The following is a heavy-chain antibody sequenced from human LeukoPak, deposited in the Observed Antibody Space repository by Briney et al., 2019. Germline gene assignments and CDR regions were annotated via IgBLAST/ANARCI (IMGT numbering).Heavy chain of an antibody. CDR1: GFTFRNYG. D-gene: IGHD3-10*01. V-gene: IGHV3-33*01. Sequence: GGSLRLSCTASGFTFRNYGMNWVRQAPGKGLEWVAGIWYDGSNKDYVDSVKGRFTISRDNSKNTLYLQMNSLRAEDTAVYYCARDLQYYYGSGSTYGMDVWGQGTTVTVSS. J-gene: IGHJ6*02. CDR3: ARDLQYYYGSGSTYGMDV. CDR2: IWYDGSNK.